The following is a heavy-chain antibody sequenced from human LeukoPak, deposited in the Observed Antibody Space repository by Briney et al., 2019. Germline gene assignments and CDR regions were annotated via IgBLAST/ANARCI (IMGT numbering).Heavy chain of an antibody. CDR2: IYYSGST. J-gene: IGHJ6*03. Sequence: SETLPLTCTVSGGSISSYYWSWIRQPPGKGLEWIGYIYYSGSTNYNPSLTSRVTISVDTSKNQFSLKLSSVTAADTAVYYCADYDFWSGFYYMDVWGKGTTVTVSS. CDR1: GGSISSYY. V-gene: IGHV4-59*08. D-gene: IGHD3-3*01. CDR3: ADYDFWSGFYYMDV.